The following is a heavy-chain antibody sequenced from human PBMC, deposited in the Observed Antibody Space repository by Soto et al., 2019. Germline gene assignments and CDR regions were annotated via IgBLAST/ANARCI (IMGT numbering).Heavy chain of an antibody. V-gene: IGHV4-59*08. CDR1: GGSISRYY. D-gene: IGHD7-27*01. CDR2: IYYSGST. CDR3: ARRWGRTFDY. J-gene: IGHJ4*02. Sequence: QVQLQESGPGLVKPSETLSLTCTGSGGSISRYYWSWIRQPPGKGLEWIGYIYYSGSTNYKPSLKSRVTISVDTSKNQFSLKLSSVTAADTAVYYCARRWGRTFDYWGQGTLVTVSS.